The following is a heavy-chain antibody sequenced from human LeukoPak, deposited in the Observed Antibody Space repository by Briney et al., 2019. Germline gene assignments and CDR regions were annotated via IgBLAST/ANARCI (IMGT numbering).Heavy chain of an antibody. J-gene: IGHJ3*02. CDR1: GYNFTSYW. V-gene: IGHV5-51*01. CDR2: IHRGDSDP. CDR3: AISHYYESGGPGAFDI. D-gene: IGHD3-22*01. Sequence: GESLKISCKGSGYNFTSYWIGWVRQMPGKGLEWMGIIHRGDSDPRYSPSFQGQVTLSADKSISTAYLQWSSLKASDTAMYYCAISHYYESGGPGAFDIWGQGTMVSVSS.